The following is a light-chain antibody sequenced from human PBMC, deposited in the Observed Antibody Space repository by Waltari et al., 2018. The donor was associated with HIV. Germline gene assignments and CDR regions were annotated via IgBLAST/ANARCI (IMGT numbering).Light chain of an antibody. V-gene: IGLV2-23*02. CDR2: EVN. J-gene: IGLJ2*01. Sequence: QSALAQPASVSGSPGQSITISCTGASSDFVSWYQQYPGKAPKVMLYEVNKRPSGVSSRFSVSKSGNSASLTISGLQAEDEADYYCCTYGGSSTHVLFGGGTKLTVL. CDR1: SSDFV. CDR3: CTYGGSSTHVL.